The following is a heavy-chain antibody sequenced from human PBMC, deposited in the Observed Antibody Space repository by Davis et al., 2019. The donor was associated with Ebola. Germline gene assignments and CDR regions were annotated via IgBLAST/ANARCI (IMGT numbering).Heavy chain of an antibody. CDR3: AKATTGNAPSFDH. Sequence: GESLKISCATSGFTFTTYSLTWVRQSPGKGLEWVSTFGGLDGGPNYGDSVRGRFTISRDNSRNTVYLQMNSLSADDTAAYYCAKATTGNAPSFDHWGQGVLVTVSS. CDR1: GFTFTTYS. D-gene: IGHD2-8*02. J-gene: IGHJ4*02. CDR2: FGGLDGGP. V-gene: IGHV3-23*01.